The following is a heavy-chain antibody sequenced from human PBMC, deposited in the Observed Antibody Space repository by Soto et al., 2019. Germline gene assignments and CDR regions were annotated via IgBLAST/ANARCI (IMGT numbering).Heavy chain of an antibody. V-gene: IGHV3-23*01. CDR2: ISRSGDST. CDR3: AFSSGWFDDFDV. CDR1: GFTFSNSD. D-gene: IGHD6-19*01. J-gene: IGHJ3*01. Sequence: EVHLLESGGGLVQPGGSLRLSCAASGFTFSNSDMSWVRQAPGKGLEWVSYISRSGDSTYYADSVKGRLTVSRDNSKNTLFLQMHSLGNEDTGVYYCAFSSGWFDDFDVWGQGTMVTVSS.